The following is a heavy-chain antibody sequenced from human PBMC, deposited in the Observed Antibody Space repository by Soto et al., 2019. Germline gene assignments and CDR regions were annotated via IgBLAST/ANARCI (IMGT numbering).Heavy chain of an antibody. J-gene: IGHJ6*02. V-gene: IGHV3-30-3*01. CDR1: EFTFSSYA. CDR3: ARGSATVTHYYYGMDV. D-gene: IGHD4-17*01. Sequence: QVQLVESGGGVVQPGRSLRLSCAASEFTFSSYAMHWVRQAPGKGLEWVAVISYDGSNKYYADSVKGRFTISRDNSKNTLYLQMNSLRAEDTAVYYCARGSATVTHYYYGMDVWGQGTTVTVSS. CDR2: ISYDGSNK.